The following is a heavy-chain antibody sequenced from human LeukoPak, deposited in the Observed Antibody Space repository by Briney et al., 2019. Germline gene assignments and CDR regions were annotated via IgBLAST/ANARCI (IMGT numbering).Heavy chain of an antibody. Sequence: PGGSLRLSCAASGLTFDDYAMHWVRQAPGKGLEWVSAVVGNGGTTFYADSVKGRFTISRDNSKKMVYLQIYSLRAEDTAVYYCAKARLSTGWAYNDYWGPGTLVTVSS. CDR1: GLTFDDYA. V-gene: IGHV3-23*01. CDR2: VVGNGGTT. D-gene: IGHD6-19*01. CDR3: AKARLSTGWAYNDY. J-gene: IGHJ4*02.